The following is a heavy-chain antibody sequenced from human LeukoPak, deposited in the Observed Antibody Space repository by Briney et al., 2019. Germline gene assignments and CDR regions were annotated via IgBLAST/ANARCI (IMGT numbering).Heavy chain of an antibody. CDR3: ARGYSYGFADY. CDR2: ISSNGGST. V-gene: IGHV3-64*01. D-gene: IGHD5-18*01. CDR1: GFTFSSYA. J-gene: IGHJ4*02. Sequence: GGSLRLSYAASGFTFSSYAMHWVRQAPGKGLEYVSAISSNGGSTYYANSVKGRFTISRDNSKNTLYLQMGSLRAEDMAVYYCARGYSYGFADYWGQGTLVTVSS.